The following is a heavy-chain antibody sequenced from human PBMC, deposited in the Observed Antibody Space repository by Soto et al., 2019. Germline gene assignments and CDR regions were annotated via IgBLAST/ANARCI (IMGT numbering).Heavy chain of an antibody. V-gene: IGHV4-34*01. CDR2: INHSGST. CDR3: ARGGYDPGIAAAGTSDWFDP. Sequence: SETLSLTCAVYGGSFSGYYWSWIRQPPGKGLEWIGEINHSGSTNYNPSLKSRVTISVDTSKNQFSLKLSSVTAADTAVYYCARGGYDPGIAAAGTSDWFDPWGQGTLVTVSS. CDR1: GGSFSGYY. D-gene: IGHD6-13*01. J-gene: IGHJ5*02.